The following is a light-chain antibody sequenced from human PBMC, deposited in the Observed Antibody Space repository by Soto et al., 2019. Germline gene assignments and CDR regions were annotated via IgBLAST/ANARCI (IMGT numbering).Light chain of an antibody. CDR2: DAS. CDR3: QEYNSYTWT. CDR1: QSIRNW. Sequence: DIQMTQSTSTLSASVGDRVTITCLASQSIRNWLAWYQQKTGKAPKXXIYDASSLASGVPSRFSGSGSGTEFTLTISSLQPDDFASFYCQEYNSYTWTFGQGTKVDIK. V-gene: IGKV1-5*01. J-gene: IGKJ1*01.